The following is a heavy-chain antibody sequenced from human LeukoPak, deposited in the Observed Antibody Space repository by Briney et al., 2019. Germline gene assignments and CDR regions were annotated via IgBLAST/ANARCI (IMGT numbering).Heavy chain of an antibody. CDR1: GFTFSSYA. V-gene: IGHV3-23*01. CDR2: ISGSGGST. J-gene: IGHJ4*02. D-gene: IGHD2-2*01. Sequence: PGGSLRLSCAASGFTFSSYAMSWVRQAPGKGLEWVSAISGSGGSTYYADSVKGRFTISRDNSKNTLYLQINSLRAEDTAVYYCAIGYCSSTSCYPHLYWGQGTLVTVSS. CDR3: AIGYCSSTSCYPHLY.